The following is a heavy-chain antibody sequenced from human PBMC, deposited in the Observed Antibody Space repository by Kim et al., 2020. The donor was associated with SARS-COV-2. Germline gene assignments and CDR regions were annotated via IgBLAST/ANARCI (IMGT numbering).Heavy chain of an antibody. V-gene: IGHV4-34*01. CDR1: GGSFSGYY. CDR3: SGFPSLAYYYYYGMDV. Sequence: SETLSLTCAVYGGSFSGYYWSWIRQPPGKGLEWIGEINHSGSTNYNPSLKSRVTISVDTSKNQFSLKLSSVTAADTAVYYCSGFPSLAYYYYYGMDVWGQGTTVTVSS. CDR2: INHSGST. J-gene: IGHJ6*02. D-gene: IGHD3-22*01.